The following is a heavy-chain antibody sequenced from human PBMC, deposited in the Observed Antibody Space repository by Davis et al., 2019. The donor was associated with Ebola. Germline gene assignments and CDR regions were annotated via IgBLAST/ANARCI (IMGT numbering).Heavy chain of an antibody. D-gene: IGHD1/OR15-1a*01. Sequence: GESLKISCAVSGFPFSFYFMDWVRLTSGKGLEWVGLSRNKENRYSTEYAASVRGRFTISRDDSKESLYLQMNSLRTEDTAVYYRVTENWYRFESWGQGTVVTVSS. J-gene: IGHJ4*02. CDR3: VTENWYRFES. V-gene: IGHV3-72*01. CDR2: SRNKENRYST. CDR1: GFPFSFYF.